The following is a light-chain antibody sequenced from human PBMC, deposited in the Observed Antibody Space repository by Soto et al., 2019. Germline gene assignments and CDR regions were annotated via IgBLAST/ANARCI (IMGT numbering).Light chain of an antibody. CDR1: QGIRND. CDR3: LQKYFYPFT. J-gene: IGKJ3*01. CDR2: AAS. V-gene: IGKV1-6*01. Sequence: AIQMTQSPSSLSASVGYRVTITCRASQGIRNDLDWFQQKPGKAPKLLIYAASNLQSGVPARFSGSGSGTDFTLTISSLQHEDFATYYCLQKYFYPFTFGHGTKVDI.